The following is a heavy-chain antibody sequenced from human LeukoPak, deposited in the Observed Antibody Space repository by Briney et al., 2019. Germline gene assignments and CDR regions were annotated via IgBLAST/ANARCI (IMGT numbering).Heavy chain of an antibody. CDR2: ISYSGST. CDR1: GGSISSYY. D-gene: IGHD3-22*01. J-gene: IGHJ4*02. CDR3: ARMHYYDSSGYYRSLDS. Sequence: SETLSLTCTVSGGSISSYYWSWIRQPPGKGLEWIAYISYSGSTNYNPSLRSRVTISLDTSKNQFSLKLSSVTAADTAVYYCARMHYYDSSGYYRSLDSWGQGTLVTVSS. V-gene: IGHV4-59*01.